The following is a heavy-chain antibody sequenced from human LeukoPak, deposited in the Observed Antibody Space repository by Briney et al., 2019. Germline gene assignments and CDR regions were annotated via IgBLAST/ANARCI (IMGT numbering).Heavy chain of an antibody. CDR2: IYYSGST. CDR1: GGSISSSSYY. V-gene: IGHV4-39*07. D-gene: IGHD1-26*01. CDR3: ARVDGGSYAYG. J-gene: IGHJ4*02. Sequence: SETLSLTCTVSGGSISSSSYYWGWIRQPPGKGLEWIGSIYYSGSTYYNPSLKSRVTISVDTSKNQFSLKLSSVTAADTAVYYCARVDGGSYAYGWGQGTLVTVSS.